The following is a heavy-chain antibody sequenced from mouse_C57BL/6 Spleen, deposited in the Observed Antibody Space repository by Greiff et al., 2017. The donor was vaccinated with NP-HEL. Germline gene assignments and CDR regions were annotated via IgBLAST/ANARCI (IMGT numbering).Heavy chain of an antibody. D-gene: IGHD2-3*01. V-gene: IGHV1-55*01. CDR2: IYPGSGST. Sequence: QVQLQQPGAELVRPGSSVKLSCKASGYTFTSYWITWVKQRPGQGLEWIGDIYPGSGSTNYNEKFKSKATLTVDTSSSTAYMQLSSLTSEDSAVYYCAREEDDYIDYWGQGTTLTVSS. CDR3: AREEDDYIDY. CDR1: GYTFTSYW. J-gene: IGHJ2*01.